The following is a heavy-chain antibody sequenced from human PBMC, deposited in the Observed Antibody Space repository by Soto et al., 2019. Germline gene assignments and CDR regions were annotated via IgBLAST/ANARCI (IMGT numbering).Heavy chain of an antibody. D-gene: IGHD1-26*01. Sequence: QITLKESGPTLVKPTQTLTLTCTFSGFSLSTSGVGVGWIRQPPGKALEWLALIYWDDDKRYSPSLKSRLTLTNDTSKNQVVLSRTNMDPVDTATYYCAHRVRSPNWSDPRGQGTLVTVSS. V-gene: IGHV2-5*02. J-gene: IGHJ5*02. CDR3: AHRVRSPNWSDP. CDR1: GFSLSTSGVG. CDR2: IYWDDDK.